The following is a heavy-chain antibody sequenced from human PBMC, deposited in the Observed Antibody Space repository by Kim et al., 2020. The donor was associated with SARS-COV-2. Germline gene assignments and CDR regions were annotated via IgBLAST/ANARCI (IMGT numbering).Heavy chain of an antibody. J-gene: IGHJ4*02. Sequence: GGSLRLSCAASGFTFSSYAMSWVRQAPGKGLEWVSAISGSGGSTYYADSVKGRFTISRDNSKNTLYLQMNSLRAEDTAVYYCAKDLGRQYYYDSSGYYNGNYWGQGTLVTVSS. CDR2: ISGSGGST. D-gene: IGHD3-22*01. CDR1: GFTFSSYA. CDR3: AKDLGRQYYYDSSGYYNGNY. V-gene: IGHV3-23*01.